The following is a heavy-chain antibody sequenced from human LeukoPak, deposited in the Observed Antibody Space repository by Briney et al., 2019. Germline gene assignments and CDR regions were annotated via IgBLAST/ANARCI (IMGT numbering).Heavy chain of an antibody. J-gene: IGHJ5*02. CDR1: GGTFSSYA. CDR3: ARGSDGAARFSDWFDP. Sequence: SVKVSCKASGGTFSSYAISWVRQAPGQGLEWMGGIIPIFGTANYAQKFQGRVTITTDESTSTAYMELSSLRSEDTAVYYCARGSDGAARFSDWFDPWGQGTLVTVSS. D-gene: IGHD6-6*01. V-gene: IGHV1-69*05. CDR2: IIPIFGTA.